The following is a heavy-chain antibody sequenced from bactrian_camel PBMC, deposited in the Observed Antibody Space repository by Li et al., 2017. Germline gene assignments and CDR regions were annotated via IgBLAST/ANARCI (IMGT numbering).Heavy chain of an antibody. J-gene: IGHJ4*01. CDR2: ISSGST. V-gene: IGHV3S40*01. Sequence: DVQLVESGGGLVQPGGSLRLSCAGSGFPFSSYDMSWVRQAPGKGLEWVSGISSGSTKYADSVKGRFTISTDYAENTLYLQMNSLKTEDTAVYYCAAGGFCCYEYNYWGQGTQVTVS. D-gene: IGHD1*01. CDR1: GFPFSSYD. CDR3: AAGGFCCYEYNY.